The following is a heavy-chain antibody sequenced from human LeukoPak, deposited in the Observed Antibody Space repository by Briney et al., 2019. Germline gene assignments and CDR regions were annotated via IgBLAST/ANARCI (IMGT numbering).Heavy chain of an antibody. V-gene: IGHV3-53*05. J-gene: IGHJ4*02. D-gene: IGHD6-13*01. CDR3: AKDEAAAGVVFDC. CDR2: IYSGGST. CDR1: GFTVSSNY. Sequence: GGSLRLSCAASGFTVSSNYMSWVRQAPGKGLEWVSVIYSGGSTYYADSVKGRFTISRDNSKNTLYLQMNSLRTEDTAVYYCAKDEAAAGVVFDCWGQGTLVTVSS.